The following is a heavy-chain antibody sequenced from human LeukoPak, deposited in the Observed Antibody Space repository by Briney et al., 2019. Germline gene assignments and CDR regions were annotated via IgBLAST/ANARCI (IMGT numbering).Heavy chain of an antibody. CDR3: AKDMGGYERLQGFDY. D-gene: IGHD3-16*01. CDR1: GFTFDDYA. J-gene: IGHJ4*02. CDR2: ISWNSGSI. V-gene: IGHV3-9*01. Sequence: PGGSLRLSCAASGFTFDDYAMHWVRQAPGKGLEWVSGISWNSGSIGYADSVKGRFTISRDNAKNSLYLQMNSLRAEDTALYYCAKDMGGYERLQGFDYWGQGTLVTVSS.